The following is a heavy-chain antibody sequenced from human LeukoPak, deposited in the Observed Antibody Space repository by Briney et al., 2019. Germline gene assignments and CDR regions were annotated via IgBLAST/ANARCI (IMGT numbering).Heavy chain of an antibody. D-gene: IGHD4-17*01. Sequence: PSETLSLTCAVYGGSFGGYYWSWIRQPPGKGLEWIGEINDSGSSNYIPSLKSRVTISVDTSKNQFSLKLSSVTAADTAVYYCARVIYGDYGNDAFDIWGQGTMVTVSS. CDR2: INDSGSS. J-gene: IGHJ3*02. V-gene: IGHV4-34*01. CDR3: ARVIYGDYGNDAFDI. CDR1: GGSFGGYY.